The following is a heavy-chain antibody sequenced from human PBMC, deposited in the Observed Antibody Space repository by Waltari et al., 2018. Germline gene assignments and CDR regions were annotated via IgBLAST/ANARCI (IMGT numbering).Heavy chain of an antibody. V-gene: IGHV3-23*04. CDR3: AKGGADGVYYYMDV. J-gene: IGHJ6*03. D-gene: IGHD3-10*01. CDR2: ISGSGGRT. CDR1: GFTFSSYA. Sequence: EVQLVESGGGLVQPGGSLRLSCAASGFTFSSYAMSWVRQAPGKGLEWVSAISGSGGRTYDANAVKGRFTNTRDNSKNTLYLQMNSQRAEDTAVYYCAKGGADGVYYYMDVRGKGTTVTVSS.